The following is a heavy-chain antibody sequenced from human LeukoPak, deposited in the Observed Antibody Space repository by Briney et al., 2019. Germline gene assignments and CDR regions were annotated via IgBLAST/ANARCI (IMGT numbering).Heavy chain of an antibody. V-gene: IGHV1-46*03. D-gene: IGHD2-2*01. Sequence: ASVKVSCKTSGYTFTSYYMHWMRQAPGQGFEWVGMINPNGGGTSSAQKFQGRVTLTRDTSTSTVYMDLSSLRSEDTAIYYCARRGGCISTSCNLDYWGQGTLVTVSS. J-gene: IGHJ4*02. CDR2: INPNGGGT. CDR3: ARRGGCISTSCNLDY. CDR1: GYTFTSYY.